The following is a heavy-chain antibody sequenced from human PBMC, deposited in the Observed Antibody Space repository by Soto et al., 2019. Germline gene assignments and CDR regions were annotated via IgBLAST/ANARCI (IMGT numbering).Heavy chain of an antibody. CDR1: GGSISSGGYY. CDR2: IYYSGST. CDR3: ARESNYYYYGMDV. J-gene: IGHJ6*02. V-gene: IGHV4-31*02. D-gene: IGHD2-8*01. Sequence: PAETLSVTWTVSGGSISSGGYYWSWIRQHPGKGLEWIGYIYYSGSTYYNPSLKSRVTISVDTSKNQFSLKLSSVTAADTAVYYCARESNYYYYGMDVWGQGTTVTVSS.